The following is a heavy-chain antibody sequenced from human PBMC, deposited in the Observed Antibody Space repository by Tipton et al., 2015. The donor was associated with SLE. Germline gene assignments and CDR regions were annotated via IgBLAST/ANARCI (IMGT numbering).Heavy chain of an antibody. CDR2: IYYSGNT. CDR3: AREGCSSTSCYTGGCLDS. Sequence: TLSLTCTVSGGSISSSSYYWGWIRHPPGKGLEWIGSIYYSGNTHYNASLKSRVTTSVDTSKNQFSRKRSSVTAADTAVYYCAREGCSSTSCYTGGCLDSWGQGTLATVSS. V-gene: IGHV4-39*07. J-gene: IGHJ5*01. D-gene: IGHD2-2*02. CDR1: GGSISSSSYY.